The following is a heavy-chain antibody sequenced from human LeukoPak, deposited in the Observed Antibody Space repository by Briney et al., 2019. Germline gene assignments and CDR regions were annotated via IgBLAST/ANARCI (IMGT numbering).Heavy chain of an antibody. V-gene: IGHV3-33*01. CDR2: IWYDGSNK. CDR3: ARDRGDIAAALDY. CDR1: GFTFRSVG. Sequence: PGGSLRLSCAASGFTFRSVGMHWVRQAPGKGLEWVAVIWYDGSNKYYADSVKGRFTISRDNSKNTLYLQMNSLRAEDTAVYYCARDRGDIAAALDYWGQGTLVTVSS. D-gene: IGHD6-13*01. J-gene: IGHJ4*02.